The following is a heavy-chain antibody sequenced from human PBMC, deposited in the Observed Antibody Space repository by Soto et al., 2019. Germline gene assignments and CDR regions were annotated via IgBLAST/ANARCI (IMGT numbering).Heavy chain of an antibody. Sequence: SETLSLTCTVSGGSISGYYWSWIRQPPGKGLEYIGYIYYSGSTNYNPSLKSRVTISVDTSKNQFSLKLTSVTAADTAIYYCARGKDIILMTMDVWGQVTKVTV. CDR1: GGSISGYY. V-gene: IGHV4-59*01. CDR3: ARGKDIILMTMDV. J-gene: IGHJ6*02. D-gene: IGHD2-8*01. CDR2: IYYSGST.